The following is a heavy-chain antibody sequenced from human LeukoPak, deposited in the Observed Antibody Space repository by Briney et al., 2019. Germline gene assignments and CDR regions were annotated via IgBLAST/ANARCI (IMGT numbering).Heavy chain of an antibody. CDR2: INPNSGGT. Sequence: ASVKVSCKASGYTFTGYYMHWVRQAPGQGLEWMGWINPNSGGTNYAQKFQGRVTMTRDTSISTAYMELSRLRSDDTAVYYCVRGTYDILTGYYRAMYNWFDPWGQGTLVTVSS. J-gene: IGHJ5*02. CDR1: GYTFTGYY. V-gene: IGHV1-2*02. CDR3: VRGTYDILTGYYRAMYNWFDP. D-gene: IGHD3-9*01.